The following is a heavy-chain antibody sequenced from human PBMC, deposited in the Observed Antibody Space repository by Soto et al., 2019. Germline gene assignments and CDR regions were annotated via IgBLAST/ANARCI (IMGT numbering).Heavy chain of an antibody. V-gene: IGHV4-31*03. CDR1: GGSISSGGYY. Sequence: QVQLQESGPGLVKPSQTLSLTCTVSGGSISSGGYYWSWIRQHPGKGLEWIWYIYYSGSTYYNPSLKSRVTISVDTSKYQFSLKLSSVTAADTAVYYCARSWATLEGAFDIWGQGTMVTVSS. J-gene: IGHJ3*02. CDR3: ARSWATLEGAFDI. CDR2: IYYSGST.